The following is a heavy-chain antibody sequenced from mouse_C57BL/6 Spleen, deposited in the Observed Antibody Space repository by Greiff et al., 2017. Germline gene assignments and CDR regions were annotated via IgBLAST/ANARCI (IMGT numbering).Heavy chain of an antibody. J-gene: IGHJ1*03. CDR2: ISGGGGNT. CDR3: ARRDYYGSSYWYFDV. CDR1: GFTFSSYT. Sequence: EVMLVESGGGLVKPGGSLKLSCAASGFTFSSYTMSWVRQTPEQRLEWVATISGGGGNTYYPDSVKGRFTISRDNAKNTLYLQMSSLRSEDTALYYCARRDYYGSSYWYFDVWGTGTTVTVSS. V-gene: IGHV5-9*01. D-gene: IGHD1-1*01.